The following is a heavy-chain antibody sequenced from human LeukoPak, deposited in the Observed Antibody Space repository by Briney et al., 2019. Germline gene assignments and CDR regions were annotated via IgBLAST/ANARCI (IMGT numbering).Heavy chain of an antibody. CDR1: SGSISSYY. D-gene: IGHD1-26*01. Sequence: PSETLSLTCTVSSGSISSYYWSWIRQPPGKGLEWIGYVYYSGGINYNPSLKSRVTISLDTPKNQFSLKLRSVTAADTAVYYCAGAYSGTYYYFDYWGQGTLVTVSS. V-gene: IGHV4-59*01. CDR2: VYYSGGI. CDR3: AGAYSGTYYYFDY. J-gene: IGHJ4*02.